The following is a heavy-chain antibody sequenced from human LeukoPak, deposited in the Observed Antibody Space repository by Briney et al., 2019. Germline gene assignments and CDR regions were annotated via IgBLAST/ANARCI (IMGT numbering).Heavy chain of an antibody. Sequence: QAGGSLRLSCAASGFTFSSYGMPWVRQAPGKGQEWVAVISYDGSNKYYADSVKGRFTISRDNSKNTLYLQMNSLRAEDTAVYYCAKDLDDYSPGGMDVWGQGTTVTVSS. CDR3: AKDLDDYSPGGMDV. D-gene: IGHD2-15*01. CDR2: ISYDGSNK. CDR1: GFTFSSYG. J-gene: IGHJ6*02. V-gene: IGHV3-30*18.